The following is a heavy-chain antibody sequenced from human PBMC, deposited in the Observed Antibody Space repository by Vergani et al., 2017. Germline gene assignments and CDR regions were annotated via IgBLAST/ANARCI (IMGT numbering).Heavy chain of an antibody. CDR2: ISTTGSTI. Sequence: QVQLVESGGGLVKPGGSLRLSYAASGFLLSDYYMSWIRQAPGKGLEWVSYISTTGSTIYYTDSVKGRFTISRDNAKNSLYLQMNSLRAEDTAVYYCARAGCSNSTCHDPIEFFQHWGQGTLVTVSS. CDR1: GFLLSDYY. D-gene: IGHD2-2*01. J-gene: IGHJ1*01. V-gene: IGHV3-11*01. CDR3: ARAGCSNSTCHDPIEFFQH.